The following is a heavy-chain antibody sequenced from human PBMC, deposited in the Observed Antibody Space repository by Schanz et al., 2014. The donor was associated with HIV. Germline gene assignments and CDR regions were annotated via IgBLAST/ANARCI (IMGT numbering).Heavy chain of an antibody. CDR3: ARAAFSSEYYYGMDV. CDR2: IIPIFGTA. V-gene: IGHV1-69*01. J-gene: IGHJ6*02. CDR1: GGTFSIYA. D-gene: IGHD3-3*02. Sequence: QVQLVQSGAEVKKPGSSVKVSCKASGGTFSIYAISWVRQAPGQGLEWMGGIIPIFGTANYAQKFQGRVTIIADEATSTAYMELSSLRSADTAVYFCARAAFSSEYYYGMDVWGQGTTVTFSS.